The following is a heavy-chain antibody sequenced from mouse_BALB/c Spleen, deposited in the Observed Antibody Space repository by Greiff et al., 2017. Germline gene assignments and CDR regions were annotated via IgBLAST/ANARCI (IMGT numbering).Heavy chain of an antibody. J-gene: IGHJ3*01. CDR3: AREGDGSFAY. D-gene: IGHD2-3*01. CDR2: INSNGGST. V-gene: IGHV5-6-3*01. CDR1: GFTFSSYG. Sequence: EVKLQESGGGLVQPGGSLKLSCAASGFTFSSYGMSWVRQTPDKRLELVATINSNGGSTYYPDSVKGRFTISRDNAKNTLYLQMSSLKSEDTAMYYCAREGDGSFAYWGQGTLVTVSA.